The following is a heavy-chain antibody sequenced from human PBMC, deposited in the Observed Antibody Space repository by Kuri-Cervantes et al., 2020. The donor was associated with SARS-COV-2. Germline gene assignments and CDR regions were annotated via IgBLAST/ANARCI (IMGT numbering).Heavy chain of an antibody. D-gene: IGHD2-15*01. J-gene: IGHJ6*02. V-gene: IGHV3-11*01. CDR3: ARQGYYSGGSCYSGAMDV. CDR2: ISSSGGIYM. CDR1: GFTFSDYY. Sequence: GESLKISCAAAGFTFSDYYMSWIRQAPGKGLEWVSYISSSGGIYMQYADSVRGRFTISRDNAKKSLYLEMNSLRGEDTAVYYCARQGYYSGGSCYSGAMDVWGQGTTVTVSS.